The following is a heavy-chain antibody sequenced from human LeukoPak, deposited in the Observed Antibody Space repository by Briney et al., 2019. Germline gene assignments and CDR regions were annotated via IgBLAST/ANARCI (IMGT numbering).Heavy chain of an antibody. CDR1: GGSISTISNY. CDR2: MSYSGSP. CDR3: ARQAIKYLSDAFDV. Sequence: PPETPCLTRTVSGGSISTISNYWGWIRQPPGKGLEWIGRMSYSGSPFYNPSLKSRVTISVDTSRNQLSLKLISVTAADTAVYYCARQAIKYLSDAFDVWG. J-gene: IGHJ3*01. D-gene: IGHD2/OR15-2a*01. V-gene: IGHV4-39*01.